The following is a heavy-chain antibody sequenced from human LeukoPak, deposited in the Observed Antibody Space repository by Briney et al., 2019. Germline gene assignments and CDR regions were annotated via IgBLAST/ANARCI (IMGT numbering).Heavy chain of an antibody. CDR2: INNDGSGT. J-gene: IGHJ4*02. CDR3: ARDYPNYDSMC. Sequence: GGSLRLSCAASGFTFSSYWMHWVRQAPGKGPVWVPRINNDGSGTTYADSVKGRFTISRDDAKNTLYLQMNSLRAEDTAVYYCARDYPNYDSMCWGQGTLVTVSS. D-gene: IGHD3-22*01. CDR1: GFTFSSYW. V-gene: IGHV3-74*01.